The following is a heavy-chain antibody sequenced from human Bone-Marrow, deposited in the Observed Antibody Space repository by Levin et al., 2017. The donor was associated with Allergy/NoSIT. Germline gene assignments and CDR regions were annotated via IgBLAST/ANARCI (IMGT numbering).Heavy chain of an antibody. Sequence: ASVKVSCKASGGTFNTQPFSWLRQTPGLGLEWMGNIVPIFGTPKYAQKFQGRVTITADESTTTIYMELTNVTSDDTAVYYCARDRFSPAFFDFWGQGTLVTVSS. D-gene: IGHD3-16*01. J-gene: IGHJ4*02. CDR2: IVPIFGTP. CDR3: ARDRFSPAFFDF. V-gene: IGHV1-69*13. CDR1: GGTFNTQP.